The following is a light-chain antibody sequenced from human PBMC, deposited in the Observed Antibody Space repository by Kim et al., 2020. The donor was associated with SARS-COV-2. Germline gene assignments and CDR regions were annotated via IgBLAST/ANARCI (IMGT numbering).Light chain of an antibody. Sequence: AVIGDRVTITCRASESISSWLAWYQQRPGKAPKLLIHRASTLQSGVPSRFTGSGSGTDFTLTISSLQPDDFATYYCQEHFSYSPAFGQGTKVDIK. CDR1: ESISSW. CDR2: RAS. CDR3: QEHFSYSPA. J-gene: IGKJ1*01. V-gene: IGKV1-5*03.